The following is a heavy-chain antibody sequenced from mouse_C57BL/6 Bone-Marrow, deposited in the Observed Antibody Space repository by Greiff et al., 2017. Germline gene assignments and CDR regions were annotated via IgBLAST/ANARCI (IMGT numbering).Heavy chain of an antibody. CDR1: GYSITSGYY. V-gene: IGHV3-6*01. CDR2: ISYDGSN. Sequence: EVKLQESGPGLVKPSQSLSLTCSVTGYSITSGYYWNWIRQFPGNKLEWMGYISYDGSNNYNPSLKNRISITRDTSKNQFFLKLNSVTTEDTATYYCARAAQATRTFAYWGQGTLVTVSA. CDR3: ARAAQATRTFAY. D-gene: IGHD3-2*02. J-gene: IGHJ3*01.